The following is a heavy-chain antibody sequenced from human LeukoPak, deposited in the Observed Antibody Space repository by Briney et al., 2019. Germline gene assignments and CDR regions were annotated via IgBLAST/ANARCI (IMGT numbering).Heavy chain of an antibody. CDR1: GDSSSSYY. J-gene: IGHJ3*02. CDR2: VYHSGST. Sequence: SETLSLTCTVSGDSSSSYYWSWIRQPPGKGLEWIGYVYHSGSTNYNPSLKSRVTISVDTSKNQFSLKLSSVTAADTAVYYCAIYDSSGRDAFDIWGQGTMVTVSS. D-gene: IGHD3-22*01. V-gene: IGHV4-59*08. CDR3: AIYDSSGRDAFDI.